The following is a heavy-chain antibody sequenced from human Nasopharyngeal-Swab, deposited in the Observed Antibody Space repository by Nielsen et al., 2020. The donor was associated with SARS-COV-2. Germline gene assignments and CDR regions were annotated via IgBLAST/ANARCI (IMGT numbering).Heavy chain of an antibody. CDR3: VRSSSWYYFYY. D-gene: IGHD6-13*01. CDR2: IYYNGNT. CDR1: GDSIAYSTFY. Sequence: GPLRLSCTVSGDSIAYSTFYWGLIRQPPGKGLEWIGKIYYNGNTYQNPSLKSRLTISVDKSKNQFSLQLSSVTAADTAVYYCVRSSSWYYFYYWAQGTQVTVSS. J-gene: IGHJ4*02. V-gene: IGHV4-39*01.